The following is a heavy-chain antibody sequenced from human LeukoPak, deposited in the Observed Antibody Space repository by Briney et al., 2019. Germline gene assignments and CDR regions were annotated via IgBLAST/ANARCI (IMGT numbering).Heavy chain of an antibody. J-gene: IGHJ5*02. CDR3: ARDTKRYISSWWGFDP. Sequence: SETLSLTCTVSGGSISSYYWSWIRQPPGKGLEWIGYIYYSGSTNYNPSLKSRVTISVDTSKNQFSLKLSSVTAADTAVYYCARDTKRYISSWWGFDPWGQGTLVTVSS. D-gene: IGHD6-13*01. CDR1: GGSISSYY. V-gene: IGHV4-59*01. CDR2: IYYSGST.